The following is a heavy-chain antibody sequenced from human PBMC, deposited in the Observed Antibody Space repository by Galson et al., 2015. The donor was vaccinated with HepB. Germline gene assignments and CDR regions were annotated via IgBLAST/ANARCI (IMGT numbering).Heavy chain of an antibody. Sequence: SLRLSCAASGFTFSSYGMHWVRQAPGKGLEWVAVISYDGSNKYYADSVKGRFTISRDNSKNTLYLQMNSLRAEDTAVYYCATDSSTTRYYYYYYMDVWGKGTTVTVSS. J-gene: IGHJ6*03. D-gene: IGHD2-2*01. CDR3: ATDSSTTRYYYYYYMDV. CDR1: GFTFSSYG. V-gene: IGHV3-30*03. CDR2: ISYDGSNK.